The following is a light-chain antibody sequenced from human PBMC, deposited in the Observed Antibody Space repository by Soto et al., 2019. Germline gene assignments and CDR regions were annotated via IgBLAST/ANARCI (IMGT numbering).Light chain of an antibody. CDR3: QQYGSSST. CDR2: GAS. CDR1: QSVSIN. Sequence: EIVMTQSPATLSVSPGERATLSCRASQSVSINLAWYQQKPGQAPRLLIYGASSRATGIPARFSGSGSGTEFTLTISSLQSEDSAVYYCQQYGSSSTFGQGTRLEIK. J-gene: IGKJ5*01. V-gene: IGKV3-15*01.